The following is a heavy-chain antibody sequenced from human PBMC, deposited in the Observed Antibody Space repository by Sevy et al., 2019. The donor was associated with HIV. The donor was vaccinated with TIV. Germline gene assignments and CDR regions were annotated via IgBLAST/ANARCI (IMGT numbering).Heavy chain of an antibody. J-gene: IGHJ6*02. CDR3: ARLHYSPWGGYYSNAMDV. CDR1: GYSFTNYW. V-gene: IGHV5-51*01. CDR2: IYPGDSDT. D-gene: IGHD4-4*01. Sequence: GESLKISCKGSGYSFTNYWIAWVRQMPGKGLEWMGIIYPGDSDTRDSPSFQGQVTLSADKSISTAYLQWTSLKASDTAIYYCARLHYSPWGGYYSNAMDVWGQGTTVTVSS.